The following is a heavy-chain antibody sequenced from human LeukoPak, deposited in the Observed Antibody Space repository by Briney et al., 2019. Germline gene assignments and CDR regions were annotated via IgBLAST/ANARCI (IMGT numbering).Heavy chain of an antibody. Sequence: PGGSLRLSCAASGFTVSSNYMSWVRQAPGKGLEWVSVIYSGGSTYYADSVKGRFTISRDNSKNTLYLQMNSLGAEDTAVYYCARGFDPDAFDIWGQGTMVTVSS. CDR3: ARGFDPDAFDI. CDR1: GFTVSSNY. D-gene: IGHD3-9*01. J-gene: IGHJ3*02. V-gene: IGHV3-53*01. CDR2: IYSGGST.